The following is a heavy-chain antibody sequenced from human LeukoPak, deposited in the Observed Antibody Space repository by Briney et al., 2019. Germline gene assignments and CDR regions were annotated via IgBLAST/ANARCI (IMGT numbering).Heavy chain of an antibody. CDR3: ARGRGNWNAGGNYFDY. CDR2: INHSGST. CDR1: GGSFSGYY. D-gene: IGHD1-1*01. J-gene: IGHJ4*02. V-gene: IGHV4-34*01. Sequence: SETLSLTCAVYGGSFSGYYWNWIRQPPGKGLEWIGEINHSGSTNYNPSLKSRVTISVDTSKNQFSLKLSPVTAADTAVYYCARGRGNWNAGGNYFDYWGQGTLVTVSS.